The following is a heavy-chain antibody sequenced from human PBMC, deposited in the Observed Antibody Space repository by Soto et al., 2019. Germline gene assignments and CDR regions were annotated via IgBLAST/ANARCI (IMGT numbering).Heavy chain of an antibody. J-gene: IGHJ4*02. CDR3: ASLVWNYYFDY. V-gene: IGHV4-39*01. CDR1: GGSISSSSYY. D-gene: IGHD1-1*01. Sequence: SETLSLTCTVSGGSISSSSYYWGWIRQPPGKGLEWIGSIYYSGSTYYNPSLKSRVTISVDTSKNQFSLKLSSATAADTAVYYCASLVWNYYFDYWGQGTLVTVSS. CDR2: IYYSGST.